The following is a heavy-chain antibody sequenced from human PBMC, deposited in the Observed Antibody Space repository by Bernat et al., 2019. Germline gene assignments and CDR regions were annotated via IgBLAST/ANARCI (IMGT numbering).Heavy chain of an antibody. CDR1: GFTFSSYA. CDR3: AKPYCSGGSRYDNGGYYFDY. D-gene: IGHD2-15*01. Sequence: EVQLVESGGGLVQPGGSLRLSCAASGFTFSSYAMSWVRQAPGKGLEWVSAISGSGGSTYYADSVKGRFTISRDNSKNTLYLQMNSLRAEDTAVYYCAKPYCSGGSRYDNGGYYFDYWGQGTLVTVSS. CDR2: ISGSGGST. V-gene: IGHV3-23*04. J-gene: IGHJ4*02.